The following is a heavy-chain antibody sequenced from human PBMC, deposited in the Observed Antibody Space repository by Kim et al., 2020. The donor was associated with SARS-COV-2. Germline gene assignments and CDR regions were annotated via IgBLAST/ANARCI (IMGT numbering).Heavy chain of an antibody. J-gene: IGHJ4*02. CDR3: ARDLSIGNTAMVPDY. CDR2: ISYDGSNK. D-gene: IGHD5-18*01. V-gene: IGHV3-33*05. Sequence: GGSLRLSCAASGFTFSSYGMHWVRQAPGKGLEWVAVISYDGSNKYYADSVKGRFTISRDNYKNTLYLQMNSLRAEDTAVYYCARDLSIGNTAMVPDYWGQGTLVTVSS. CDR1: GFTFSSYG.